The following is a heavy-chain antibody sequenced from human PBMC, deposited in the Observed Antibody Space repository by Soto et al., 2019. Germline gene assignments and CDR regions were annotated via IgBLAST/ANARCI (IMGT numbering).Heavy chain of an antibody. Sequence: SVKVSCKASGCTFSSYAISWVRQAPGQGLEWMGGIIPIFGTANYAQKFQGRVTITADESTSTAYMELSSLRSEDTAVYYCAREWDTAMVREWYFDYWGQGTLVTVSS. CDR2: IIPIFGTA. CDR3: AREWDTAMVREWYFDY. V-gene: IGHV1-69*13. D-gene: IGHD5-18*01. CDR1: GCTFSSYA. J-gene: IGHJ4*02.